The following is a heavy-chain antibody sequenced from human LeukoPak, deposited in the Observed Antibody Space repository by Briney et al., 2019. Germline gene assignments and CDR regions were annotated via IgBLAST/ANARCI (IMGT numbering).Heavy chain of an antibody. CDR1: GGSISSYY. Sequence: PSETLSLTCTVSGGSISSYYWSWIRQPAGKGLEWIGRIYTSGSTNYNPSLKSRVTMSVDTSKNQFSLKLSSVTAADTAVYYCARAVAPAAIPYYYYYMDVWGKGTTVTVSS. D-gene: IGHD2-2*02. V-gene: IGHV4-4*07. CDR2: IYTSGST. CDR3: ARAVAPAAIPYYYYYMDV. J-gene: IGHJ6*03.